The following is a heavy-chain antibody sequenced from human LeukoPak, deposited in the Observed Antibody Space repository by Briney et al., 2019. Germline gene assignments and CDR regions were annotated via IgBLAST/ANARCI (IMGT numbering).Heavy chain of an antibody. Sequence: GGSLRLSCAASGLPFNHYAMSWVRQAPGKGLEGVSSMSGSGGSTYSADYVKGRFTISRDNSNNTLYLQMKSLRAEDTAVYYCAKERMITFGALIVPAFDYWGQGMLVTVSS. J-gene: IGHJ4*02. CDR1: GLPFNHYA. CDR3: AKERMITFGALIVPAFDY. V-gene: IGHV3-23*01. D-gene: IGHD3-16*02. CDR2: MSGSGGST.